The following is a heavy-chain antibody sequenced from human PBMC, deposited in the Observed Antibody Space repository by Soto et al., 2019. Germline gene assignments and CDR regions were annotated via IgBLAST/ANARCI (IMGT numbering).Heavy chain of an antibody. CDR2: ISGSGGST. D-gene: IGHD5-12*01. Sequence: GGSLRLSCAASGFTFSSYAMSWVRQAPGKGLEWVSAISGSGGSTYYADSVKGRFTISRDNSKNTLYLQMNSLRAEDTAVYYCARKYHVDIVATTKGYGYYYGMDVWGQGTTVTVSS. V-gene: IGHV3-23*01. CDR3: ARKYHVDIVATTKGYGYYYGMDV. J-gene: IGHJ6*02. CDR1: GFTFSSYA.